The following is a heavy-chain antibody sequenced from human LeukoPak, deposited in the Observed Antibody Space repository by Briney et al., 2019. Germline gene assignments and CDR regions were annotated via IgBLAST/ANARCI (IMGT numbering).Heavy chain of an antibody. Sequence: ASVKVSCKASGYTFTSYDINWVRQATGQGLEWMGWMNPNSGNTGYAQKFQGRVTITRNTSISTAYMELSSLRSEDTAVYYCARGLKRGYCSSTSCPGGYYYYYMDVWGKGTTVTVSS. CDR1: GYTFTSYD. CDR3: ARGLKRGYCSSTSCPGGYYYYYMDV. V-gene: IGHV1-8*03. CDR2: MNPNSGNT. J-gene: IGHJ6*03. D-gene: IGHD2-2*01.